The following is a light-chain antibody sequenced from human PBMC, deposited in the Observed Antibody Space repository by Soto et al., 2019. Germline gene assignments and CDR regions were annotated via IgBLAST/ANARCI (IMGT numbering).Light chain of an antibody. CDR2: LAS. J-gene: IGKJ4*01. V-gene: IGKV2-28*01. CDR1: QSLLSNGNNY. CDR3: MQALQTVT. Sequence: DLVMTQSPLSLSVTPGEPASISCRSSQSLLSNGNNYLDWYLQKPGQSPQLLIYLASNRASGVPDRFSGTGSGTDFTLKLSRVAAEDVGVYYCMQALQTVTFGGGTKVEI.